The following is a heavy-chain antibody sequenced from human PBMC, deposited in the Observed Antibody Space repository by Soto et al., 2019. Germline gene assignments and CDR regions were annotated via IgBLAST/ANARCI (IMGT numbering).Heavy chain of an antibody. V-gene: IGHV1-69*01. J-gene: IGHJ4*02. CDR2: IIPIFGTA. Sequence: QVQLVQSGAEVKKPGSSVKVSCKASGGTFSSYAISWVRQAPGQGLEWMGGIIPIFGTANYAQKFQGRVTITADESTSTAYMELSSLRSEDTAVYYCARDLGYYYGSGSYSYFDYWGQGTLVTVS. CDR1: GGTFSSYA. CDR3: ARDLGYYYGSGSYSYFDY. D-gene: IGHD3-10*01.